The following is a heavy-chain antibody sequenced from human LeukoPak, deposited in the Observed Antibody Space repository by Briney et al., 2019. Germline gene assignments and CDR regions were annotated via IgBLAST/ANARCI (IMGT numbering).Heavy chain of an antibody. CDR1: GYTFTGYY. V-gene: IGHV1-2*02. CDR3: ARESIVVVPAALASWDWFDP. D-gene: IGHD2-2*01. J-gene: IGHJ5*02. Sequence: ASVKVSCKASGYTFTGYYMHWVRQAPGQGLEWMGWINPNSGGTNYAQKFQGRVTMTRDTSISTAYMELSRLRSDDTAVYYCARESIVVVPAALASWDWFDPWGQGNLVTVSS. CDR2: INPNSGGT.